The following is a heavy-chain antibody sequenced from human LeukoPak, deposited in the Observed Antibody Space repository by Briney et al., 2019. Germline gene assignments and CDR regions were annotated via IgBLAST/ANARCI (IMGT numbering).Heavy chain of an antibody. V-gene: IGHV4-4*07. CDR1: GASITSYY. D-gene: IGHD3-9*01. Sequence: SETLCLTCTVSGASITSYYWSWIRQPAGKGLEWIGRFFTGGITHFNPSLKSRVTMSEDRSKNQFSLNLSSVTAADTAVYYCTRDRYDILTDFSSFDYWGQGILVTVSS. CDR2: FFTGGIT. J-gene: IGHJ4*02. CDR3: TRDRYDILTDFSSFDY.